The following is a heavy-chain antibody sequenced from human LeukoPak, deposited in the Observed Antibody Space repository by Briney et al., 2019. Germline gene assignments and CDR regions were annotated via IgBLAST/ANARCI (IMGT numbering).Heavy chain of an antibody. J-gene: IGHJ5*02. D-gene: IGHD1-14*01. V-gene: IGHV4-39*07. Sequence: SETLSLTCTVSGGSISSSPYYWGWIRRPPGKGLEWIGSIYYSGTTHYSPSLGRRVTTSVDTAKNQFSPKLAFVTAAATAISYRGKGAGGFRYYNWFGPWGQGTPVTASS. CDR1: GGSISSSPYY. CDR3: GKGAGGFRYYNWFGP. CDR2: IYYSGTT.